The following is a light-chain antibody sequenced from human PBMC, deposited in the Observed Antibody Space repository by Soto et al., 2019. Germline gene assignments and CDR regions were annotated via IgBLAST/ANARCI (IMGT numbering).Light chain of an antibody. CDR3: CSSGGSPTYV. CDR2: EVN. J-gene: IGLJ1*01. CDR1: SSNVGSYKL. V-gene: IGLV2-23*02. Sequence: QSALTQPASVSGSPGQSITISFTGTSSNVGSYKLVSGYQQHPGKDPTLMIFEVNKRPSGVSNRFSGSKSGNTASLTISGLNVEDEDDYYCCSSGGSPTYVFGTGTKLTVL.